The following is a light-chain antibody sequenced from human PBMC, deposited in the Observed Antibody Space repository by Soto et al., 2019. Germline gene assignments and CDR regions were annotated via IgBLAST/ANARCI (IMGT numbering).Light chain of an antibody. CDR3: HQYYSYPVT. Sequence: AIRMTQSPSSLSASTGDRVTITCRASQGISSYLAWYQQKPGKAPKLLIYAASTLQSGVPSRFSGSGSGTDFTLTISCLQSEDFATYYCHQYYSYPVTFGGGTKVDIK. CDR1: QGISSY. V-gene: IGKV1-8*01. CDR2: AAS. J-gene: IGKJ4*01.